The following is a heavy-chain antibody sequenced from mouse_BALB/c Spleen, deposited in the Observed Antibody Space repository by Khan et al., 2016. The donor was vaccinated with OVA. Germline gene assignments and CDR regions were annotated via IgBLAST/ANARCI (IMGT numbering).Heavy chain of an antibody. CDR2: IFPNNGGS. D-gene: IGHD1-2*01. CDR1: GYIFTDYI. CDR3: VRSGYGSFAY. J-gene: IGHJ3*01. V-gene: IGHV1S29*02. Sequence: EVQLRESGPELVKPGASVKISCRASGYIFTDYILDWVKQSHGKSLEWIGYIFPNNGGSDYNQKFKTRATLNVDISSSTAYMELRSLTSEDSAIYYCVRSGYGSFAYWGQGTLVTVSA.